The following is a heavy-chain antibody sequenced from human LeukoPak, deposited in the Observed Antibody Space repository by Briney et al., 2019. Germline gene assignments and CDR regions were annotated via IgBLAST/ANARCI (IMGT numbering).Heavy chain of an antibody. V-gene: IGHV3-23*01. CDR3: AKEGNWNYAQPFDY. CDR2: ISGSGGST. J-gene: IGHJ4*02. Sequence: GGSLRLSCAASGFTFSSYAMSWVRQAPGEGLEWVSAISGSGGSTYYADSVKGRFTISRDNSKNTLCLQMNSLRAEDTAVYYCAKEGNWNYAQPFDYWGQGTLVTVSS. CDR1: GFTFSSYA. D-gene: IGHD1-7*01.